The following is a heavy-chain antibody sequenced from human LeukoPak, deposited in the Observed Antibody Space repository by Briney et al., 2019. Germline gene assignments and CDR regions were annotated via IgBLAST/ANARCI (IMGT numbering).Heavy chain of an antibody. V-gene: IGHV3-48*03. CDR3: AREGGYSGYDSGYYFDY. D-gene: IGHD5-12*01. J-gene: IGHJ4*02. Sequence: GGSLRLSCAASGFTFSSYEMNWVRQAPGKGLEWVSYISSSGGTIYYADSVKGRFTISRDNAKNSLYLQMNSLRAEDTAVYYCAREGGYSGYDSGYYFDYWGQGTLVPVSS. CDR2: ISSSGGTI. CDR1: GFTFSSYE.